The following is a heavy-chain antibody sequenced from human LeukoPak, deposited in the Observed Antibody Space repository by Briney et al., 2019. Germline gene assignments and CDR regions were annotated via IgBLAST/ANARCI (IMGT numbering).Heavy chain of an antibody. J-gene: IGHJ4*02. D-gene: IGHD6-13*01. Sequence: GESLRLSCAASGFTFSGSAMHWVRQASGKGLEWVGRIRSKANSYATAYAASVKGRFTISRDDSKNTAYLQMNSLKTEDTAVYYCTSIAAAGTDYWGQGTLVTVSS. V-gene: IGHV3-73*01. CDR2: IRSKANSYAT. CDR3: TSIAAAGTDY. CDR1: GFTFSGSA.